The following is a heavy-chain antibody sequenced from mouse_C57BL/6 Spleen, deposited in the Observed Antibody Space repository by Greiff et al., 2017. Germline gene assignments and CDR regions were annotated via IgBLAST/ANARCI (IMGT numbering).Heavy chain of an antibody. V-gene: IGHV1-18*01. CDR1: GYTFTDYN. CDR2: INPNNGGT. Sequence: VQLQQSGPELVKPGASVKIPCKASGYTFTDYNMDWVKQSHGKSLEWIGDINPNNGGTIYNQKFKGKATLTVDKSSSTAYMELRSLTSEDTAVYYCARTDYGSSRYYFDYWGQGTTLTVSS. D-gene: IGHD1-1*01. CDR3: ARTDYGSSRYYFDY. J-gene: IGHJ2*01.